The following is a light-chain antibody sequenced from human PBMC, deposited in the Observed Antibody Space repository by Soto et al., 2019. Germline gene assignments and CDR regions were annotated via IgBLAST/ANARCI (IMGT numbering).Light chain of an antibody. Sequence: EIVLTQSPATLSLSPGDRATLSCRASQSVENFLACYQQQRGQAPSLLIFDVSTRAPGIPRLCSGSGSGTDFPPTISRLEPEDFAFYCRQQRRTWPLTFGGGTKV. CDR3: QQRRTWPLT. J-gene: IGKJ4*01. V-gene: IGKV3-11*01. CDR2: DVS. CDR1: QSVENF.